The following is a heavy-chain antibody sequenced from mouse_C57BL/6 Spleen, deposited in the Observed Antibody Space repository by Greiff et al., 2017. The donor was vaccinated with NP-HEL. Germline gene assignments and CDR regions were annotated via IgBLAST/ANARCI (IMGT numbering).Heavy chain of an antibody. J-gene: IGHJ2*01. CDR3: ARYRVYYGNPGYFDY. D-gene: IGHD2-1*01. Sequence: EVKLVESGGGLVQPGGSLSLSCAASGFTFTDYYMSWVRQPPGKALEWLGFIRNKANGYTTEYSASVKGRFTISRDNSQSILYLQMNALRAEDSATYYCARYRVYYGNPGYFDYWGQGTTLTVSS. V-gene: IGHV7-3*01. CDR2: IRNKANGYTT. CDR1: GFTFTDYY.